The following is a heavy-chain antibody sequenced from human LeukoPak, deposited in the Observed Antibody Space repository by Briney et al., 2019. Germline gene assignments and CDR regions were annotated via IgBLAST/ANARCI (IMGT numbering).Heavy chain of an antibody. J-gene: IGHJ4*02. Sequence: GGSLRLSCAASGFTFSSYAMSWVRQAPGKGLEWVSAISGSGGSTYYADSVKGRFTISRDNSKNTLYLQMNSLRAEDTAVYYCAPRGYSYGFNYWGQGTLVTVSS. CDR3: APRGYSYGFNY. CDR1: GFTFSSYA. CDR2: ISGSGGST. D-gene: IGHD5-18*01. V-gene: IGHV3-23*01.